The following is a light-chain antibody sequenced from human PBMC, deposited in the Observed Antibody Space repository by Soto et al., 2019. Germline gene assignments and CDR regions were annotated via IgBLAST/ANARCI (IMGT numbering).Light chain of an antibody. CDR2: GAS. CDR1: ESVSSK. Sequence: EIVLTQSPATLSVSPGERATLSCRASESVSSKLAWYQQKPGQAPRLLIYGASTRATGISARFSGSGSGTGFTLTISSLQSGDFAVYYCQQYNNGGTFGQGTKVDIK. J-gene: IGKJ1*01. CDR3: QQYNNGGT. V-gene: IGKV3-15*01.